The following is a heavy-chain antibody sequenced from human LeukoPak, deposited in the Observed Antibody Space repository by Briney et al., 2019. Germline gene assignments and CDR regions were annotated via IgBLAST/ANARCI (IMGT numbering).Heavy chain of an antibody. CDR1: GGSISSYY. D-gene: IGHD5-12*01. V-gene: IGHV4-4*07. CDR2: IYTSGST. CDR3: ARGYVDIVATIDQIVPGYYYYGMDV. J-gene: IGHJ6*02. Sequence: SETLSLTCTVSGGSISSYYWSWIRQPAGKGLEWIGRIYTSGSTNYNPSLKSRVTMSVDTSKNQFSLKLSSVTAADTAVYYCARGYVDIVATIDQIVPGYYYYGMDVWGQGTTVTVSS.